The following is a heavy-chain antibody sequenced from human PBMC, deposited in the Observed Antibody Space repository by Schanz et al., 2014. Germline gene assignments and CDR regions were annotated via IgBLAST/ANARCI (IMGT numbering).Heavy chain of an antibody. D-gene: IGHD6-13*01. CDR2: MNSKTGNT. CDR1: GYTFTSYY. CDR3: ARDGEAAAGCDY. V-gene: IGHV1-46*03. J-gene: IGHJ4*02. Sequence: QVQLVQSGAEVKKPGASVKVSCEASGYTFTSYYMHWVRQAPGQGLEWMGWMNSKTGNTGYAQRFQGRVTMTRDTSTSTVYMELSSLRSEDTAVYYCARDGEAAAGCDYWGQGTLVTVSS.